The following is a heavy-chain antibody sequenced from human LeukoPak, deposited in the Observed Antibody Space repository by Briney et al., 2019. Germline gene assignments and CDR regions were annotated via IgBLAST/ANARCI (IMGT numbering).Heavy chain of an antibody. CDR2: ISSSSSYI. CDR1: GFTFSTYS. CDR3: ARAHTFDFWSGYSH. J-gene: IGHJ4*02. D-gene: IGHD3-3*01. V-gene: IGHV3-21*01. Sequence: GESLRLSCAASGFTFSTYSMNWVRQAPGKGLEWVSSISSSSSYIYYADSVKGRFTISRDNAKNSLYLQMNSLRAEDTAVYYCARAHTFDFWSGYSHWGQGTLVTVSS.